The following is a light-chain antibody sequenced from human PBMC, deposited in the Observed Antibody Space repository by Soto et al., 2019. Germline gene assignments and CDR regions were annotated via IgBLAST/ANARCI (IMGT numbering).Light chain of an antibody. J-gene: IGKJ2*01. V-gene: IGKV3-20*01. CDR3: QQYGSS. Sequence: EIVLTQSPGTLSLSPGERATLSCRASQSVSSSYLAWYQQKPGQAPRLLIYGASSRATGIPDRFSGSGSGKDFTLNISRLEPEDFAVSYCQQYGSSLGQGTKLEIK. CDR2: GAS. CDR1: QSVSSSY.